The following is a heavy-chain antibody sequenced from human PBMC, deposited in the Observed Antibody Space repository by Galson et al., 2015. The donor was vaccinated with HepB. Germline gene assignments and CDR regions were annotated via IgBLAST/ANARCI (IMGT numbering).Heavy chain of an antibody. CDR2: IKSDGIIT. J-gene: IGHJ6*02. V-gene: IGHV3-74*01. Sequence: SLRLSCAASGFTFSRYWMDWVRQGPGKGLVWVSRIKSDGIITTIADSVKGRFTISRDNARNTLYLQMNSLRVEDMAVYYCASLDMDVWGQGTTVTVSS. CDR1: GFTFSRYW. CDR3: ASLDMDV.